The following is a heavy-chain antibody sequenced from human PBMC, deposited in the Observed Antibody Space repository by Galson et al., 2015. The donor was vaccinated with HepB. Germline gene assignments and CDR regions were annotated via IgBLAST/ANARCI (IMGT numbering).Heavy chain of an antibody. CDR1: GFTLTDYY. CDR3: ARDEVAIMVELDY. V-gene: IGHV1-2*02. J-gene: IGHJ4*02. Sequence: SVKVSCKASGFTLTDYYMYWVRQTPGQGLEWVGWIHPKSGGTGYAQKFQGRVAMTRDTSISTLYMELSSLRSDDTAIYYCARDEVAIMVELDYWGQGTLLTVSS. CDR2: IHPKSGGT. D-gene: IGHD3-10*01.